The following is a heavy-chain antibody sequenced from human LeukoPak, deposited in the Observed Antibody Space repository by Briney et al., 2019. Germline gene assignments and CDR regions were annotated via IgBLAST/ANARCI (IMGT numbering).Heavy chain of an antibody. D-gene: IGHD1/OR15-1a*01. J-gene: IGHJ4*02. CDR1: RFTFSTYA. CDR2: IANGGGST. Sequence: GGSLRLSCAASRFTFSTYAMSWVRQAPGKGLEWISTIANGGGSTYYADSVKGRITISRDNSKNTLYLQMNSLRAEDTAVYYCAKSHSVEQRGYCDYWGQGTLVTVSS. V-gene: IGHV3-23*01. CDR3: AKSHSVEQRGYCDY.